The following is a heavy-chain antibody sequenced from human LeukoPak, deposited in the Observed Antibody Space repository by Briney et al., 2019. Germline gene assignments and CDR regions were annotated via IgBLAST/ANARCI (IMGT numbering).Heavy chain of an antibody. V-gene: IGHV4-59*01. CDR1: DDSISDYY. CDR2: IHNSGTS. Sequence: SETLSPTCTVSDDSISDYYRGWIRQPPGKGLEWIGYIHNSGTSTYNLSLKSRVTISADTSKNQFSLKLNSMTTADTAVYYCTRGAGWLIDYWGQGILVTVSS. D-gene: IGHD3-16*01. CDR3: TRGAGWLIDY. J-gene: IGHJ4*02.